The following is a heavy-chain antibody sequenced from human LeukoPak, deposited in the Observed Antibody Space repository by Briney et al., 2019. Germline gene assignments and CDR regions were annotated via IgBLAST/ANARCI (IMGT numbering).Heavy chain of an antibody. D-gene: IGHD3-10*01. Sequence: GGSLRLSCAASGFTFSNSWMHWVRQAPGKRLVWVSRINTDGSVTTYADSVRGRFTFSRDNAKNTLYLQMNSLRAEDSALYYCANSYSPPHYWGQGTLVTVSS. V-gene: IGHV3-74*01. J-gene: IGHJ4*02. CDR1: GFTFSNSW. CDR3: ANSYSPPHY. CDR2: INTDGSVT.